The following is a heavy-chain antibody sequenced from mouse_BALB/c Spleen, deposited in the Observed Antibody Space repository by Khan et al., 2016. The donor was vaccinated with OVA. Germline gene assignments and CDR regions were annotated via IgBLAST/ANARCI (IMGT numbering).Heavy chain of an antibody. V-gene: IGHV3-2*02. CDR3: ARTARIKY. CDR1: GYSITSGYG. CDR2: ISYSGST. Sequence: EVQLQESGPGLVKPSQSLSLTCTVTGYSITSGYGWNWIRQFPGNKLEWMGYISYSGSTNYNPSLKSRISITRDTSTNQFFLQLNSVTTEDTATXHCARTARIKYWGQGTTLTVSS. D-gene: IGHD1-2*01. J-gene: IGHJ2*01.